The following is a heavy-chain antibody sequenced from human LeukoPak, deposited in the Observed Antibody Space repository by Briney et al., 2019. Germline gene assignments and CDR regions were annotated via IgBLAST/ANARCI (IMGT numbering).Heavy chain of an antibody. V-gene: IGHV1-46*01. CDR1: GYTFTSYY. D-gene: IGHD2-2*01. CDR3: AREHCSSTSCYGWFDP. J-gene: IGHJ5*02. CDR2: INPSGGST. Sequence: GASVKVSCKASGYTFTSYYIHWVRQAPGQGLEWMGIINPSGGSTSYAQKFQGRVTMTRDTSTSTVYMELSSLRSEDTAVYYCAREHCSSTSCYGWFDPWGQGTLVIVSS.